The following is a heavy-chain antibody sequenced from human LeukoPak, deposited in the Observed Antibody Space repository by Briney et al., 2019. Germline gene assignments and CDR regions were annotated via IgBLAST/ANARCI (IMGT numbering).Heavy chain of an antibody. J-gene: IGHJ4*02. CDR3: AKDLSTTVTTVFDY. CDR1: GFTFDDYA. Sequence: GRSLRLSCAASGFTFDDYAMHWVRQAPEEGLEWVSGISWNSGSIAYADSVKGRFTISRDNAKNSLYLQMNSLRAEDTALYYCAKDLSTTVTTVFDYWGQGTLVTVSS. CDR2: ISWNSGSI. V-gene: IGHV3-9*01. D-gene: IGHD4-17*01.